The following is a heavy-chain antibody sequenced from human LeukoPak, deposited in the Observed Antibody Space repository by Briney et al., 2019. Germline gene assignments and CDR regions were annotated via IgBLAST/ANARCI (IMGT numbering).Heavy chain of an antibody. Sequence: PSETLSLTCAVYGGSFSGYYWSWIRQPPGKRLEWIGEINHSGSTNYNPSLKSRVTISVDTSKNQFSLKLSSVTAADTAVYYCARGPNVGGTAGTAFDIWGQGTMVTVSS. D-gene: IGHD6-13*01. CDR1: GGSFSGYY. V-gene: IGHV4-34*01. CDR2: INHSGST. CDR3: ARGPNVGGTAGTAFDI. J-gene: IGHJ3*02.